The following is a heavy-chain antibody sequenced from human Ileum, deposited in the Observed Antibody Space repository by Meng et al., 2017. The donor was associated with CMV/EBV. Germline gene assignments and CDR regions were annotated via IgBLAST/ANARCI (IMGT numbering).Heavy chain of an antibody. J-gene: IGHJ4*02. CDR1: GVTFSSYA. CDR2: ISYDGSNK. V-gene: IGHV3-30-3*01. Sequence: LRLSCAASGVTFSSYAMHWVRQAPGKGLEWVAVISYDGSNKYYADSVKGRFTISRDNSKNTLYLQMNSLRTEDTAVYYCARDKRFDYWGQGTLVTVSS. CDR3: ARDKRFDY.